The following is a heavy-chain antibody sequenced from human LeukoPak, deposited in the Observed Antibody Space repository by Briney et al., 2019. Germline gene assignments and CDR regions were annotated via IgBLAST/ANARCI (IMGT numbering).Heavy chain of an antibody. CDR2: IYTSGST. V-gene: IGHV4-4*07. Sequence: SETLSLTCTVSGGSISSYYWSWIRQPAGKGLEWIGRIYTSGSTNYNPSLKSRVTMSVDTSKNQFSLKLSSVTAADTAVYYCARDAGVYQLLYNWFDPWGQGTLVTVSS. CDR1: GGSISSYY. CDR3: ARDAGVYQLLYNWFDP. J-gene: IGHJ5*02. D-gene: IGHD2-2*01.